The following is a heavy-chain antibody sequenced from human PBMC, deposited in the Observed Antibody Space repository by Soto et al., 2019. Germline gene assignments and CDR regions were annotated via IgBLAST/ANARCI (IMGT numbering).Heavy chain of an antibody. D-gene: IGHD6-6*01. J-gene: IGHJ4*02. CDR2: INHSGST. Sequence: SETLSLTCAVYGGSFSGYYWSWIRQPPGKGLEWIGEINHSGSTNYNPSLKSRVTISVDTSKNQFSLKLSSVTAADTAVYYCARARGSSSFFFSARYIDYWGQGTLVTVSS. CDR1: GGSFSGYY. CDR3: ARARGSSSFFFSARYIDY. V-gene: IGHV4-34*01.